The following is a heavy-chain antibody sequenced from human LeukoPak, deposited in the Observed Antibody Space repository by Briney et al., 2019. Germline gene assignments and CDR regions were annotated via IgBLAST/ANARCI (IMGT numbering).Heavy chain of an antibody. D-gene: IGHD5-12*01. CDR1: GYTFTTYA. CDR3: ATEGDGGHVYFNY. J-gene: IGHJ4*02. Sequence: ASVKVSCKASGYTFTTYAMHWVRQAPGQRLEWMGWINAGNGDTGYSQKFQGRVTITSDTSASTAYMELSSLRSEDTAVYYCATEGDGGHVYFNYWGQGTLVTVSS. V-gene: IGHV1-3*01. CDR2: INAGNGDT.